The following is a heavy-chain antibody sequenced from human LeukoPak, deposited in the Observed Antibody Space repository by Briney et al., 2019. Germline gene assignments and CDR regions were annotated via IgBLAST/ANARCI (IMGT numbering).Heavy chain of an antibody. V-gene: IGHV3-20*04. Sequence: GGSLRLSCAASGFTFDDYGMSWVRQAPGKGLEWVSGINWNGGSTGYADSVKGRFTISRDNAKNSLYLQMNSLRAEDTALYYCARVRAYYYGSFFYYYMDVWGKGTTVTVSS. CDR1: GFTFDDYG. CDR3: ARVRAYYYGSFFYYYMDV. D-gene: IGHD3-10*01. J-gene: IGHJ6*03. CDR2: INWNGGST.